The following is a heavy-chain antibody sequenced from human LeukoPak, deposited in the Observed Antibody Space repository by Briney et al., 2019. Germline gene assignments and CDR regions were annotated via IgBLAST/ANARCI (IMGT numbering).Heavy chain of an antibody. V-gene: IGHV3-23*01. CDR2: IGSDYKT. CDR1: GFTIGGFA. CDR3: AKDLHYNVAMDV. J-gene: IGHJ6*02. Sequence: GGSLRLSCAASGFTIGGFAMTWVRQAPGKGLEWVSSIGSDYKTHYSESVKGRFAISRDNSQSTVFLQMNSLRAEDTALYYCAKDLHYNVAMDVWGQGTAVTVSS. D-gene: IGHD3-10*02.